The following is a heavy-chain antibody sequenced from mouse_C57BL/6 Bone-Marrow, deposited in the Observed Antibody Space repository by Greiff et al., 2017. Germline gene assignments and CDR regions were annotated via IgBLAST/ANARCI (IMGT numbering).Heavy chain of an antibody. J-gene: IGHJ4*01. CDR2: IWRGGIT. V-gene: IGHV2-5*01. CDR3: AKRGSYAMDY. CDR1: GFSLTSYG. Sequence: QVQLQQSGPGLVQPSQSLSITCTVSGFSLTSYGVHWVRQSPGKGLEWLGVIWRGGITDYNAAFMSRLSITKDNSKSQVFFKMNSLQADDTDIYYSAKRGSYAMDYWGQGTSVTVSS.